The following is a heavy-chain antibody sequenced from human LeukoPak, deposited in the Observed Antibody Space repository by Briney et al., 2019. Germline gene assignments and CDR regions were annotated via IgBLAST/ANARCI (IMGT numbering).Heavy chain of an antibody. Sequence: PGGSLRLSCTPSGLAFDVFAMSWVRQPAGKGLEGVGLIRRRAYGGAAEYAASVKGRFIISRDDSKGIAYLQMNSLKTEDTAVYYCSRNGLVDFDYWGQGSRVIVSP. CDR1: GLAFDVFA. V-gene: IGHV3-49*04. J-gene: IGHJ4*02. CDR2: IRRRAYGGAA. CDR3: SRNGLVDFDY.